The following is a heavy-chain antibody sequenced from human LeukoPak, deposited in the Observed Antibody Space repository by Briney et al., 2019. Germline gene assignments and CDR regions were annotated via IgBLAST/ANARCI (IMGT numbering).Heavy chain of an antibody. CDR2: FDPEDVET. V-gene: IGHV1-24*01. Sequence: ASVKVSCKVSGYTLTELAIHWVRQAPGKGLEWMGGFDPEDVETIYAQEFQGRVTMTEDTYTDTAYMELSSLRSEDTAVYYCATYSGYAAYWGQGTLVTVSS. CDR1: GYTLTELA. J-gene: IGHJ4*02. CDR3: ATYSGYAAY. D-gene: IGHD5-12*01.